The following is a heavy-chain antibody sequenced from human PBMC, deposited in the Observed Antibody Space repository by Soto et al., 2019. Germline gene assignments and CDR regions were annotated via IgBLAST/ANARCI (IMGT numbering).Heavy chain of an antibody. D-gene: IGHD3-9*01. CDR2: ISHSGST. CDR3: ARRDILNASRTDSFDI. CDR1: GGSFSGYS. Sequence: QVQLHQWGAGLLKPSETLSLTCAVYGGSFSGYSWIWIRQPPGKGLEWIGEISHSGSTNYNASPKSRVSIAADTSKNHFVLKLSSVTAADTAVYYCARRDILNASRTDSFDIWGQGTVVTVSS. J-gene: IGHJ3*02. V-gene: IGHV4-34*01.